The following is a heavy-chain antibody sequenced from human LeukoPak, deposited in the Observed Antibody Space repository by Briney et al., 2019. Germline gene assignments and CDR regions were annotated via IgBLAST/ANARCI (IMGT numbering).Heavy chain of an antibody. CDR3: ARDQELYSSSSCFDY. CDR2: IIPTFGTA. J-gene: IGHJ4*02. V-gene: IGHV1-69*13. CDR1: GGTFSSYA. Sequence: SVKVSCKASGGTFSSYAISWVRQAPGQGLEWMGGIIPTFGTANYAQKFQGRVTITADESTSTAYMELSSLRSEDTAVYYCARDQELYSSSSCFDYWGQGTLVTVSS. D-gene: IGHD6-6*01.